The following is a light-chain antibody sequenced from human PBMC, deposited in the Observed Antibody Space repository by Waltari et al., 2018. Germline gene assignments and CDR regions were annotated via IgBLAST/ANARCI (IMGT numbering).Light chain of an antibody. J-gene: IGLJ3*02. CDR2: VNSDGSH. Sequence: QLVLTQSPSASASLGASVKLTCTLSSGPSSNIIAWHQQQPEKGPRYLMKVNSDGSHTKGDVIPDRFSGSGTGAQCCLTVTSFESEVKPDYYCQQGDHCTWEFGGGTHLTVL. V-gene: IGLV4-69*01. CDR3: QQGDHCTWE. CDR1: SGPSSNI.